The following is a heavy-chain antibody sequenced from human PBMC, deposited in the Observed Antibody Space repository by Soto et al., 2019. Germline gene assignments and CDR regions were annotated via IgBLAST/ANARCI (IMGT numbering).Heavy chain of an antibody. V-gene: IGHV3-33*08. CDR2: IWYDGSNK. Sequence: GESLKISCAASGFTFSSYGMHWVRQAPGKGLEWVAVIWYDGSNKYYADSVKGRFTISRDNSKNTLYLQMNSLRAEDTAVYYCARDGAIFGVAGYYYMDVWGKGTTVTVSS. CDR3: ARDGAIFGVAGYYYMDV. D-gene: IGHD3-3*01. CDR1: GFTFSSYG. J-gene: IGHJ6*03.